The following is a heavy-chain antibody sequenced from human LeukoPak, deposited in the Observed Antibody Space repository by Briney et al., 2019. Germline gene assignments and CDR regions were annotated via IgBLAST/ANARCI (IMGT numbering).Heavy chain of an antibody. V-gene: IGHV1-46*01. CDR3: AREDVVLVDAVRYYYYGMDV. CDR1: GYNFISYY. J-gene: IGHJ6*02. D-gene: IGHD2-8*01. CDR2: INSSGGST. Sequence: ASVKVSCKASGYNFISYYMHWVRQAPGQGLEWMGIINSSGGSTSYAQKFQDRVTMTRDTSTSTVYMELSSLKSEDTAVYYCAREDVVLVDAVRYYYYGMDVWGQGPRSPSP.